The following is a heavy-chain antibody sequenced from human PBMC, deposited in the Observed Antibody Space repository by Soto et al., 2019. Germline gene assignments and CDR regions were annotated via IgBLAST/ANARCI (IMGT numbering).Heavy chain of an antibody. D-gene: IGHD3-10*01. V-gene: IGHV1-69*01. Sequence: QVQLGQSGAEVKKPGSSVKVSCKASGGTFSSYAISWVLQAPGQGLEWMGGIIPIFGTANYAQKCQGRVTITAEESTSTAYMELSSLRSEDTAVYYCASATGRTIVRELSPFDDWGKGTLVTVSS. CDR2: IIPIFGTA. CDR3: ASATGRTIVRELSPFDD. J-gene: IGHJ4*02. CDR1: GGTFSSYA.